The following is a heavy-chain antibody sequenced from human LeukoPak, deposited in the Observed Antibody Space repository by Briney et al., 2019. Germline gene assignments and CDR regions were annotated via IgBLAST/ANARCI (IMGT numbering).Heavy chain of an antibody. V-gene: IGHV3-30-3*01. CDR1: GFTFSSCT. CDR2: ISYDGSNK. CDR3: ARDRIVVVPAASWAYYYYGMDV. Sequence: GRSLRLSCAASGFTFSSCTMHWVRQAPGKGLGWVALISYDGSNKYYADSVKGRFTISRDNSRNTLYLQMNSLRAEDTAVYYCARDRIVVVPAASWAYYYYGMDVWGQGTTVTVSS. J-gene: IGHJ6*02. D-gene: IGHD2-2*01.